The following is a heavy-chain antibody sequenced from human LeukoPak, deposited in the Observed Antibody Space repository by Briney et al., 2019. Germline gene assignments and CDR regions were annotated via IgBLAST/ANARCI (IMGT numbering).Heavy chain of an antibody. CDR2: INPNSGGT. V-gene: IGHV1-2*02. J-gene: IGHJ4*02. D-gene: IGHD4-17*01. CDR1: GYTFTGHF. CDR3: ASSYGDSRDYFDY. Sequence: ASVKVSCKASGYTFTGHFMHWVRQAPGQGLEWMGWINPNSGGTNYAQKFQGRVTMTRDTSISTAYMELSRLRSDDTAVYYCASSYGDSRDYFDYWGQGTLVTVSS.